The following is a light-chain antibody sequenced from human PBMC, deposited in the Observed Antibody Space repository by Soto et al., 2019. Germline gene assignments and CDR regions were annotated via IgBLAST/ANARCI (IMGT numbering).Light chain of an antibody. CDR2: DAY. V-gene: IGKV3-11*01. J-gene: IGKJ5*01. CDR3: QQSSNWPRIT. Sequence: EIVLTQCPATLSLSPGESATLSCRDSQSVSSYLAWYQQKPGQAPRLLIYDAYNRATGIPARFSGSGSGTDFTLTISSLEPEDFAVYYCQQSSNWPRITFGQGTRLEIK. CDR1: QSVSSY.